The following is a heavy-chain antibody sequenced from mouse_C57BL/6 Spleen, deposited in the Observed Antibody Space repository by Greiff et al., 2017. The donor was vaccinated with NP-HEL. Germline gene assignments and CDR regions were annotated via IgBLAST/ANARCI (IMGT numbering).Heavy chain of an antibody. Sequence: VQLQQSGPELVKPGASVKISCKASGYSFTSYYIHWVKQRPGQGLEWIGWIYPGSGNTKYNEKFKGKATLTADTSSSTAYMQLSSLTSEDSAVYYGARSITPGAMDYWGQGTSVTVSS. CDR2: IYPGSGNT. CDR1: GYSFTSYY. J-gene: IGHJ4*01. V-gene: IGHV1-66*01. D-gene: IGHD2-4*01. CDR3: ARSITPGAMDY.